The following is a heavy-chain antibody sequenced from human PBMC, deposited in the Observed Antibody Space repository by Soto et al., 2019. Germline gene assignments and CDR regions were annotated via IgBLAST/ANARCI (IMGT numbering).Heavy chain of an antibody. V-gene: IGHV3-53*01. J-gene: IGHJ4*02. CDR3: ARERHDLLTGYFD. D-gene: IGHD3-9*01. CDR2: IYSGGTT. CDR1: GFSVSSKY. Sequence: GGSLRLSCAASGFSVSSKYMNWVRQAPGKGLEWVSVIYSGGTTYYADSVKGRFTISRDISKNTLHLQMNSLRAEDTAVYYCARERHDLLTGYFDWGQGTLVTVSS.